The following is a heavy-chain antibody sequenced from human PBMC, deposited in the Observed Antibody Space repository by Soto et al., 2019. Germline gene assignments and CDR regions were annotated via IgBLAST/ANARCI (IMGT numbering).Heavy chain of an antibody. V-gene: IGHV1-2*02. CDR3: AKDLTRQLAYWLDP. J-gene: IGHJ5*02. D-gene: IGHD6-6*01. CDR1: GFSFTGYY. Sequence: ASVKVSCKASGFSFTGYYIHWLRQAPGQGLEWMGWINAHSGGTEYAQKFQGRVTLTRDTSIATAYLTLTSLTSDDTALYYCAKDLTRQLAYWLDPWGQGTQVAVSS. CDR2: INAHSGGT.